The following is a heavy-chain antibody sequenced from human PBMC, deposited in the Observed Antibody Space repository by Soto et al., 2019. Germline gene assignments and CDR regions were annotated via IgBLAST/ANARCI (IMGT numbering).Heavy chain of an antibody. CDR3: ARRWGGTFDY. D-gene: IGHD2-21*01. Sequence: PSETLSLTCTVSGGSISSYYWSWIRQPPGKGLEWIGYIYYSGSTNYNPSIKSRVNISEDTSKNQFSLKMRSVTAADTAVYYCARRWGGTFDYWGRGTLVT. CDR2: IYYSGST. CDR1: GGSISSYY. V-gene: IGHV4-59*01. J-gene: IGHJ4*02.